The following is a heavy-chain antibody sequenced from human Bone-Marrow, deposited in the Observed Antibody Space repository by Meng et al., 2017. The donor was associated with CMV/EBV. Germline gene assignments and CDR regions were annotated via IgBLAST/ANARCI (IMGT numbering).Heavy chain of an antibody. CDR2: INSDGSST. V-gene: IGHV3-74*01. CDR3: ARASPLDTAMVFYYYYGMDV. D-gene: IGHD5-18*01. Sequence: GESLKISCAASGFTFSSYWMHWVRQAPGKGLVWVSRINSDGSSTSYADSVKGRFTISRDNAKNTLYLQMNSLRAEDTAVYDCARASPLDTAMVFYYYYGMDVWGQGTTVTVSS. CDR1: GFTFSSYW. J-gene: IGHJ6*02.